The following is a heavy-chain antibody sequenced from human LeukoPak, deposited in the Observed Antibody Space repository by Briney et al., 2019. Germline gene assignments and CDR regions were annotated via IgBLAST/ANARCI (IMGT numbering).Heavy chain of an antibody. CDR1: GASFSYDY. D-gene: IGHD7-27*01. CDR3: AKGVWAPRFDS. V-gene: IGHV4-34*01. Sequence: SETLSLTCAVYGASFSYDYWSWIRQAPGKGLEWIGEINQSGSITYNPSLKSRVTISAEKSKSQFSLRLTSVTAADTAVYYCAKGVWAPRFDSWGQETLVTVSS. J-gene: IGHJ5*01. CDR2: INQSGSI.